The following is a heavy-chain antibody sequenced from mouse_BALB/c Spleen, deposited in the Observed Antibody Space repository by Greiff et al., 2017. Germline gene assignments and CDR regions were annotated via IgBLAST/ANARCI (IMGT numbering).Heavy chain of an antibody. CDR3: TRKETGLAY. CDR1: GYTFTSYY. CDR2: INPSNGGT. V-gene: IGHV1S81*02. D-gene: IGHD2-2*01. Sequence: QVQLQQPGAELVKPGASVKLSCKASGYTFTSYYMYWVKQRPGQGLEWIGGINPSNGGTNFNEKFKSKATLTVDKSSSTAYMQLSSLTSEDSAVYYCTRKETGLAYWGQGTLVTVSA. J-gene: IGHJ3*01.